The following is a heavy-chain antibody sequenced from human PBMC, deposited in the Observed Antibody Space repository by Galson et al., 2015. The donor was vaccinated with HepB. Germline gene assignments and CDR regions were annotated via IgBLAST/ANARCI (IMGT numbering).Heavy chain of an antibody. D-gene: IGHD3-3*01. CDR2: INPSGGST. V-gene: IGHV1-46*03. J-gene: IGHJ3*02. CDR1: GYTFTSYY. CDR3: ASWLPIFGVVNDAFDI. Sequence: SVKVSCKASGYTFTSYYMHWVRQAPGQGLEWMGIINPSGGSTSYAQKFQGRVTMTRDTSTSTVYMELSSLRSEDTAVYYCASWLPIFGVVNDAFDIWGQGTMVTVSS.